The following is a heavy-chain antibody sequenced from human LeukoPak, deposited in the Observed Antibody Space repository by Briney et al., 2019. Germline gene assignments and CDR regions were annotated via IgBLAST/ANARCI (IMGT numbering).Heavy chain of an antibody. CDR1: GGTFSSYA. D-gene: IGHD4/OR15-4a*01. CDR3: ARGRIQTMGFYYYYGMDV. V-gene: IGHV1-69*13. J-gene: IGHJ6*02. CDR2: IIPIFGTA. Sequence: SVKVSCKASGGTFSSYAISWVRQAPGQGLEWMGGIIPIFGTANYAQKFQGRVTTTADESTSTAYMELSSLRSEDTAVYYCARGRIQTMGFYYYYGMDVWGQGTTVTVSS.